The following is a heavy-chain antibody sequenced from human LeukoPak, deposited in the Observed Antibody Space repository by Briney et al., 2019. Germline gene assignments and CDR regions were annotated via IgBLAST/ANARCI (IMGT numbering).Heavy chain of an antibody. CDR3: ASSIAAAGSSAFDI. V-gene: IGHV4-59*01. J-gene: IGHJ3*02. D-gene: IGHD6-13*01. CDR1: GGSFSTYY. Sequence: SETLSLTCTVSGGSFSTYYWSWIRQAPGMGLEWVGYIYYSGSATYNPSLKSRVTISADTSKRQFSLELTSVTAADTAVYYCASSIAAAGSSAFDIWGQGTMVTVSS. CDR2: IYYSGSA.